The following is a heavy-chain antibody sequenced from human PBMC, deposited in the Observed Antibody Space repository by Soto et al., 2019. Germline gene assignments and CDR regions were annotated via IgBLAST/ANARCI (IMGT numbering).Heavy chain of an antibody. Sequence: EVQLVESGGGLVQPGGSLRLSCAASGFTFSSYSMNWVRQAPGKGLEWVSYISSSSSTIYYADSVKGRFTISRENAKNSLYLQMNSLRDEDTAVYYCARDKGLYGSGSYYGGVDYWGQGTLVTVSS. CDR3: ARDKGLYGSGSYYGGVDY. V-gene: IGHV3-48*02. D-gene: IGHD3-10*01. J-gene: IGHJ4*02. CDR1: GFTFSSYS. CDR2: ISSSSSTI.